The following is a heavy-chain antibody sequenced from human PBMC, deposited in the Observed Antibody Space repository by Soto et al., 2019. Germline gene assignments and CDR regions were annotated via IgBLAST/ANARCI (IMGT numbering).Heavy chain of an antibody. V-gene: IGHV1-2*04. CDR2: INPNSGVT. J-gene: IGHJ4*02. CDR1: GYTFTDYY. CDR3: ARGVSGWSPFDV. Sequence: ASVKVSCKASGYTFTDYYVHCVRRAPGQGLEWMGWINPNSGVTNYAQKFQGWVTLTSDTSVSTAYMELKRLKSDDTAVFFCARGVSGWSPFDVWVQGTLVTVSS. D-gene: IGHD6-19*01.